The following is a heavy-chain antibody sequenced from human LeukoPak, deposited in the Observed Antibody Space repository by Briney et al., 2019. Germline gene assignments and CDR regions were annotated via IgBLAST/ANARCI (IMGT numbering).Heavy chain of an antibody. J-gene: IGHJ4*02. CDR3: VRMNYVSSGWGAPFDY. CDR2: IRSSGSTM. Sequence: GGSLRLSCAASGFTFSSYSMNWVRRAPGKGLEWLSYIRSSGSTMYYADSVKGRFAISRDNAKNSLYLQMNSLRTEDTALYYCVRMNYVSSGWGAPFDYWGQGALVTVSS. V-gene: IGHV3-48*04. D-gene: IGHD1-7*01. CDR1: GFTFSSYS.